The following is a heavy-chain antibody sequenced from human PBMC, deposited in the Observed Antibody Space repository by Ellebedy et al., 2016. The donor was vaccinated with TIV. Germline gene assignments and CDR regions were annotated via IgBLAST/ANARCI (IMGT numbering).Heavy chain of an antibody. CDR2: TFWDDEK. Sequence: SGPTLVKPTQTLTLTCTFSGFSLTSGVAVGWIRQPPGKTLEWLALTFWDDEKRYSPSLESRLTITKDTSKNQVVLTMTNMDPVDTATYYCARRLRHTFGYYFDYWGQGSLVTVSS. CDR3: ARRLRHTFGYYFDY. V-gene: IGHV2-5*02. J-gene: IGHJ4*02. CDR1: GFSLTSGVA. D-gene: IGHD3-16*01.